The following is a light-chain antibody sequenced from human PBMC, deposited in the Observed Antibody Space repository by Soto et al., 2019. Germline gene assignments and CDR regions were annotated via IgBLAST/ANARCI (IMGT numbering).Light chain of an antibody. CDR3: SSYTTSSSYV. J-gene: IGLJ1*01. CDR2: DVT. V-gene: IGLV2-14*01. Sequence: QSVLTQPASVSGSPGQSITISCTGTSSDVGGYIYVPWYQQHPGKAPKLMIYDVTSRPSGVSYRFSGSKSGNTASLTISGLRAEDEADYYCSSYTTSSSYVFGTGTKVTVL. CDR1: SSDVGGYIY.